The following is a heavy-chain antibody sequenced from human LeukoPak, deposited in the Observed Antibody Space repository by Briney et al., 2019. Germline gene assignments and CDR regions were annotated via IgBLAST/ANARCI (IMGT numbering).Heavy chain of an antibody. Sequence: GSLRLSCAASGFTFSSYAMSWVRQAPGKGLEWVSAISGSGGSTYYADSVKGRFTISRDNSKNTLYLQMNSLRAEDTAVYYCAKVGKFIAVAGGYFQHWGQGTLVTVSS. CDR2: ISGSGGST. D-gene: IGHD6-19*01. CDR1: GFTFSSYA. CDR3: AKVGKFIAVAGGYFQH. V-gene: IGHV3-23*01. J-gene: IGHJ1*01.